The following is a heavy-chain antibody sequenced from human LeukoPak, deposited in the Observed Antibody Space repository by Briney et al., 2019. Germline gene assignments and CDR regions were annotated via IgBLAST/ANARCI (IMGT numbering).Heavy chain of an antibody. D-gene: IGHD2-2*01. CDR1: GFTFSNYG. CDR3: ARVGGYCSTTTCHPIDY. J-gene: IGHJ4*02. V-gene: IGHV3-33*01. CDR2: IWFDGSDS. Sequence: GGSLRLSCAAPGFTFSNYGMHCVRQTPRKRLERVALIWFDGSDSYYADSVKGRFTISRDNSKNTLYLQMNSLRAEDTAVYYCARVGGYCSTTTCHPIDYWGQGTLVTVSS.